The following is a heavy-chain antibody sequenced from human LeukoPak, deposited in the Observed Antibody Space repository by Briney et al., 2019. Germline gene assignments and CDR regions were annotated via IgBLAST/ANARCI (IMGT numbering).Heavy chain of an antibody. V-gene: IGHV4-34*01. CDR3: ARHSGMVRGAYFQL. J-gene: IGHJ4*02. CDR1: GGSFSGYS. CDR2: INHSGST. D-gene: IGHD3-10*01. Sequence: SETLSLTCPVYGGSFSGYSCNWIRQPPGKGLEWIGEINHSGSTNCNPSLKSRVTISVDTSKNQFSLKLGSVTAADTAVYHCARHSGMVRGAYFQLWGQGTLVTVSS.